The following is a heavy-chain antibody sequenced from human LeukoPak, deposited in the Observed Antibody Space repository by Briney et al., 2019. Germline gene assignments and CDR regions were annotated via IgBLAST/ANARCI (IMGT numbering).Heavy chain of an antibody. D-gene: IGHD2-2*02. J-gene: IGHJ6*02. CDR1: GFTFSSYA. Sequence: QTGGSLRLSCAAFGFTFSSYAMSWVRQAPGKGLEWVSAISGSGGSTYCADSVKGRFTISRDNTKNTLYLQMNSLRAEDTAVYYCAKGDAIALLLYYGMDVWGQGTTVTVSS. CDR2: ISGSGGST. CDR3: AKGDAIALLLYYGMDV. V-gene: IGHV3-23*01.